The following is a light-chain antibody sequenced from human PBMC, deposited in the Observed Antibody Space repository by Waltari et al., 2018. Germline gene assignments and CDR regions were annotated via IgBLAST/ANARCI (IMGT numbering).Light chain of an antibody. CDR3: ATWDNSLSDVV. J-gene: IGLJ2*01. CDR2: DNN. Sequence: QSVLTPPPSVSAAPGQEVNITCSGSRSNFGNYFVSWYHQVPGAAPKLLIYDNNKRPSGIPDRFSASKSGTSATLGITGLQIGDEADYYCATWDNSLSDVVFGGGTKLTVL. V-gene: IGLV1-51*01. CDR1: RSNFGNYF.